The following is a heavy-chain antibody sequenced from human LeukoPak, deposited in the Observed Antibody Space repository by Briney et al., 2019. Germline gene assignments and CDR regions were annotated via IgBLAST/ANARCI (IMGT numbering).Heavy chain of an antibody. Sequence: GGSLRLSCAASGFSVSSNYVSWVRQAPGKGLEWVANIKQDGSEKYYADSVKGRFTISRDNSKNTLYLQMNSLKTEDTAVYYCARGGDCATCFDYWGQGTLVTVSS. D-gene: IGHD2-15*01. J-gene: IGHJ4*02. CDR3: ARGGDCATCFDY. CDR2: IKQDGSEK. CDR1: GFSVSSNY. V-gene: IGHV3-7*01.